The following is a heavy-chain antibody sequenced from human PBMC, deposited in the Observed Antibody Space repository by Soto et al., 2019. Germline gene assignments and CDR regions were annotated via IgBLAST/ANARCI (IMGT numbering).Heavy chain of an antibody. CDR1: GYSFMKYG. Sequence: ASVKVSCKGFGYSFMKYGINWVRQAPGQGLEWVGWISPYSGYTHSAQKFHGRLTLATDTAASTAYMELRILRSADTALYYCAREASVLIPAAQPSRFDSWGQGTLVTVSS. CDR3: AREASVLIPAAQPSRFDS. D-gene: IGHD2-2*01. V-gene: IGHV1-18*01. J-gene: IGHJ4*02. CDR2: ISPYSGYT.